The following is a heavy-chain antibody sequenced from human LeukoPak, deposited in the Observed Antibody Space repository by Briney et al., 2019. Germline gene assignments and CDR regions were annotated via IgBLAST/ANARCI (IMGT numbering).Heavy chain of an antibody. CDR3: ARGRLWGVGEYQLPFDY. D-gene: IGHD2-2*01. Sequence: SETLSLTCTVSGGSISSSSYYWGWIRQPPGKGLEWIGSIYYSGSTYYNPSLKSRVTISVDTSKNQFSLKLSSVTAADTAVYYCARGRLWGVGEYQLPFDYWGQGTLVTVSS. CDR2: IYYSGST. J-gene: IGHJ4*02. CDR1: GGSISSSSYY. V-gene: IGHV4-39*07.